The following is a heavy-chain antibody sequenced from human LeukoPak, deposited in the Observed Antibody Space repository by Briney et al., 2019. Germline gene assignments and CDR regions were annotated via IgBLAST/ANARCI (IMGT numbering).Heavy chain of an antibody. V-gene: IGHV4-61*08. J-gene: IGHJ3*02. CDR2: IYYSGST. CDR3: ARERDSFTPYAFDI. Sequence: SETLSLTCTVSGGSISSGDYYWSWIRQPPGKGLEWIEYIYYSGSTNYNPSLKSRVTISVDTSKNQFSLKLSSVTAADTAVYYCARERDSFTPYAFDIWGQGTMVTVSS. CDR1: GGSISSGDYY. D-gene: IGHD3-3*01.